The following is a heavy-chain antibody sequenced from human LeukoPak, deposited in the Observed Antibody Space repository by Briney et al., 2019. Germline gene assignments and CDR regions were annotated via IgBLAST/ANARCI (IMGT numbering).Heavy chain of an antibody. J-gene: IGHJ4*02. CDR1: GFSFSSYW. CDR3: AREDRTIWGLPY. CDR2: INPDGRTT. D-gene: IGHD7-27*01. V-gene: IGHV3-74*01. Sequence: PGGSLRLPCAASGFSFSSYWMHWVRQDAGKGLMWVSRINPDGRTTDYADSGKGRFSISRDNAKKTLYLEMNSLRVEDTAVYYCAREDRTIWGLPYWGQGALVTVSS.